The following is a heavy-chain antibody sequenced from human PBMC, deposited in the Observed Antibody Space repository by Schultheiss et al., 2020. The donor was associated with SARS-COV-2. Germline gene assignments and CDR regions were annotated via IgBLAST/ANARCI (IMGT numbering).Heavy chain of an antibody. CDR1: GGSFSGYY. D-gene: IGHD3-9*01. CDR3: ARTDWVFDC. CDR2: IHDSGSS. Sequence: SETLSLTCAVYGGSFSGYYWSWIRQPPGEGLEWIGEIHDSGSSNYNPSLKSRVTLSIDTSKKQISLRLNSVTAADTAVYFCARTDWVFDCWGQGVLVTVSS. J-gene: IGHJ4*02. V-gene: IGHV4-34*01.